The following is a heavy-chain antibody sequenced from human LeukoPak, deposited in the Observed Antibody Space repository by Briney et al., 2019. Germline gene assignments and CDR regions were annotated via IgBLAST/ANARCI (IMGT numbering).Heavy chain of an antibody. D-gene: IGHD2-2*01. Sequence: GRSLRLSCTASGFTFGDYAMTWVRQAPGKGLEWVAVISYDGSNKYYADSVKGRFTISRDNSKNTLYLQMNSLRAEDTAVYYCARDYYPDIVVVPAAVNWFDPWGQGTLVTVSS. CDR3: ARDYYPDIVVVPAAVNWFDP. V-gene: IGHV3-30*04. CDR1: GFTFGDYA. J-gene: IGHJ5*02. CDR2: ISYDGSNK.